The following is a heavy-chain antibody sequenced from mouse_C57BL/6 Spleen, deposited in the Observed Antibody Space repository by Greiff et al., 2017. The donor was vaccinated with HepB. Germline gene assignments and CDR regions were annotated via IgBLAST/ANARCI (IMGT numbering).Heavy chain of an antibody. CDR2: IYPGDGDT. CDR1: GYAFSSSW. CDR3: ASGGITTVVENWYFDV. D-gene: IGHD1-1*01. V-gene: IGHV1-82*01. J-gene: IGHJ1*03. Sequence: VQLQQSGPELVKPGASVKISCKASGYAFSSSWMNWVKQRPGKGLEWIGRIYPGDGDTNYNGKFKGKATLTADKSSSTAYMQLSSLTSEDSAVYFCASGGITTVVENWYFDVWGTGTTVTVSS.